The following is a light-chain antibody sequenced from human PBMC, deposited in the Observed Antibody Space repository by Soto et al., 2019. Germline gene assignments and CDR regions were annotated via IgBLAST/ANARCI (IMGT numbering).Light chain of an antibody. CDR1: QTISSSY. CDR2: GAS. J-gene: IGKJ2*01. CDR3: QQYCGSPPYT. Sequence: VLTQSPGTLSLSPGKRATISCRASQTISSSYLAWYQHKPGQAPRLLIYGASSRATGVPHRFSGSGSGTDFTLTISRLEPEDCGVYYCQQYCGSPPYTFGQGTRLEIK. V-gene: IGKV3-20*01.